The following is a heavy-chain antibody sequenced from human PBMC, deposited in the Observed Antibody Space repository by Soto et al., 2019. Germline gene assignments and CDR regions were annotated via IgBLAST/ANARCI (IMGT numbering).Heavy chain of an antibody. V-gene: IGHV5-51*01. D-gene: IGHD1-26*01. Sequence: EVQLAQSGAEVKKPGESLKISCQGSGYSFTKYWIGWVRQMPGKGLEWMGIIYPGDSDARYSPSFRGQVIISADKSINTAYLQWSSLQASDTAIYYCARTYSGTYPPPYYFDYWGQGTLVTVSS. CDR3: ARTYSGTYPPPYYFDY. CDR2: IYPGDSDA. CDR1: GYSFTKYW. J-gene: IGHJ4*02.